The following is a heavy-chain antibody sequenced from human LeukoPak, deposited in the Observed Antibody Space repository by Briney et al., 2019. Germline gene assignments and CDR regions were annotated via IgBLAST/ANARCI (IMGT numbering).Heavy chain of an antibody. CDR1: GGSISSSSYY. Sequence: PSETLSLTCTVSGGSISSSSYYWGWIRQPPGKGLGWIGSIYYSGSTYYNPSLKSRVTISVDTSKNQFSLKLSSVTAADTAVYYCAREYYYASGSYLYWGQGTLVTVSS. D-gene: IGHD3-10*01. CDR2: IYYSGST. CDR3: AREYYYASGSYLY. V-gene: IGHV4-39*02. J-gene: IGHJ4*02.